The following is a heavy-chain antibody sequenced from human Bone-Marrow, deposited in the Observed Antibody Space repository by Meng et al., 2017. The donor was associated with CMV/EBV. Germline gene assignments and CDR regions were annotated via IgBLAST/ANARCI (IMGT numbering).Heavy chain of an antibody. CDR1: GYPFTNYY. CDR3: ARVPWNLELLLNY. Sequence: ASVKVSCKASGYPFTNYYVHWVRQAPGQGLEWMGWINPYSGGANYAQKFQGRVIMTRDTSISTAYMELSSLRSDDTAVYYCARVPWNLELLLNYCGQGTLVTVSS. J-gene: IGHJ4*02. CDR2: INPYSGGA. D-gene: IGHD3-10*01. V-gene: IGHV1-2*02.